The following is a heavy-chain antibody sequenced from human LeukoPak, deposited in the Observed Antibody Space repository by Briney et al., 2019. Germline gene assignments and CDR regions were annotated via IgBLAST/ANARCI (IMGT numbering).Heavy chain of an antibody. CDR1: GGSISSYY. CDR3: GSGSYYFDH. J-gene: IGHJ4*02. D-gene: IGHD3-10*01. CDR2: IYYSGST. Sequence: ASETLSLTCTVSGGSISSYYWSWIRQPPGKGLEWIGYIYYSGSTKYNPSLKSRVTISVDTSKNQFSLKLSSVTAADTAVYYCGSGSYYFDHWGEGTLVTVST. V-gene: IGHV4-59*08.